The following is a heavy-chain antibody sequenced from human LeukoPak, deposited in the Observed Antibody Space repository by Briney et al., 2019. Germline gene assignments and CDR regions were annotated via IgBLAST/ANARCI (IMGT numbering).Heavy chain of an antibody. CDR3: AREKTPTMIIVDHYSGGAFDI. V-gene: IGHV1-46*01. CDR1: GYTFTSYC. CDR2: INPSGGST. Sequence: ASVKVSCKASGYTFTSYCMHWVRQAPGQGLEWMGIINPSGGSTSYARKFQGRVTMTRDTSTSTVYMELSSLRSEDTAVYYCAREKTPTMIIVDHYSGGAFDIWGQGTMVTVSS. D-gene: IGHD3-22*01. J-gene: IGHJ3*02.